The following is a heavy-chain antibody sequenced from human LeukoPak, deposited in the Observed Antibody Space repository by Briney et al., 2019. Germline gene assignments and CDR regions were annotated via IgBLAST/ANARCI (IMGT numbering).Heavy chain of an antibody. CDR1: GFTFTSSA. CDR2: IVVGSGNT. V-gene: IGHV1-58*01. D-gene: IGHD3-10*01. Sequence: SVKVSCTASGFTFTSSAVQWVRQARGQRLEWIGWIVVGSGNTNYAQKFQEGVTITRDMSTSTAYMELSSLRSEDTAVYYCAAESSRYYGSGSYYRYYYYGMDVWGKGTTVTVSS. CDR3: AAESSRYYGSGSYYRYYYYGMDV. J-gene: IGHJ6*04.